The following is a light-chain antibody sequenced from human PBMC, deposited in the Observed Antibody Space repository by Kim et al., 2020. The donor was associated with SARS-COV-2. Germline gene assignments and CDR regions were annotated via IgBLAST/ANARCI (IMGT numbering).Light chain of an antibody. V-gene: IGKV1-27*01. J-gene: IGKJ1*01. Sequence: SVEDSAPTCWRASKDSSNYSGWLQLKPRTAPKLLIYAASASQPVLPSRFSGSGSGTYFTLTVTSLQPEYVATYYCQKCDSAPWTFGQGTKVDIK. CDR3: QKCDSAPWT. CDR1: KDSSNY. CDR2: AAS.